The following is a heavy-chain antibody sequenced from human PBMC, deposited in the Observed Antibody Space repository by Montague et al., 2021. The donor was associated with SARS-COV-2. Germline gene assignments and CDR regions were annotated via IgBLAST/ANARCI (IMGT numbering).Heavy chain of an antibody. V-gene: IGHV4-59*01. CDR3: ARGGYYDYAFDI. J-gene: IGHJ3*02. Sequence: SETLSLTCTVSGGSISSYYWSWIRQPPGKGLEWFGYIYYSGSTNXNPSLKSRVTISVDTSKNQFSLKLSSVTAADTAVYYCARGGYYDYAFDIWGQGTMVTVSS. CDR2: IYYSGST. D-gene: IGHD3-22*01. CDR1: GGSISSYY.